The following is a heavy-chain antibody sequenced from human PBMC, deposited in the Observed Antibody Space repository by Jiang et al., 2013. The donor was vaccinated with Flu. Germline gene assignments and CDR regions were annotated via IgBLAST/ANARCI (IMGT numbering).Heavy chain of an antibody. D-gene: IGHD6-19*01. J-gene: IGHJ4*02. CDR3: ASVYSSGWYSRFDY. CDR2: ISSSGSTI. Sequence: SCAASGFTFSSYEMNWVRQAPGKGLEWVSYISSSGSTIYYADSVKGRFTISRDNAKNSLYLQMNSLRAEDTAVYYCASVYSSGWYSRFDYWGQGTLVTVSS. V-gene: IGHV3-48*03. CDR1: GFTFSSYE.